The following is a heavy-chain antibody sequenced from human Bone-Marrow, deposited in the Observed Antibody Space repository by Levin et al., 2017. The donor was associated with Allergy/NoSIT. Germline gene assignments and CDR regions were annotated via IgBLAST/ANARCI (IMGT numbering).Heavy chain of an antibody. CDR2: INESGST. CDR1: GYSMRSDYY. J-gene: IGHJ6*03. Sequence: SETLSLTCAVSGYSMRSDYYWGWIRQPPGKGLEWIGNINESGSTKYNPSLKSRVTISVDTSKNQFSLQLNSVTAADTAVYFCAREYYMDVWGKGTTVTVSS. CDR3: AREYYMDV. V-gene: IGHV4-38-2*02.